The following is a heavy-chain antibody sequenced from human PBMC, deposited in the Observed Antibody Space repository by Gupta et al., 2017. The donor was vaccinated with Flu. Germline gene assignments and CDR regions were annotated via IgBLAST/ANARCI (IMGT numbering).Heavy chain of an antibody. J-gene: IGHJ4*02. CDR1: GVVITSYY. CDR3: ARVYCSSTSCLFDY. CDR2: VYTTGST. D-gene: IGHD2-2*01. V-gene: IGHV4-4*07. Sequence: QVHLQESGPGLVKPSETLPLTCTGSGVVITSYYWSWIWQPAGKGLEWIGRVYTTGSTNYNPALNSLITMSVDTTINQFSIKLSSVTAADTAVYYCARVYCSSTSCLFDYWGQGTLVTVSS.